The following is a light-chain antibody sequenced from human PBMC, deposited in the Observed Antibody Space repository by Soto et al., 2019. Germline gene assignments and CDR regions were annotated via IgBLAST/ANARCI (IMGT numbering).Light chain of an antibody. CDR1: SSDIGNYNF. CDR2: EVS. V-gene: IGLV2-8*01. J-gene: IGLJ1*01. CDR3: SSYAGSNTYV. Sequence: QSALTQPPSASGSPGQSVAVSCTGTSSDIGNYNFVSWYQQHPGKAPKLMIYEVSKRPSGVPDRFSGSKSGNTASLTVSGLQAEDEADYYCSSYAGSNTYVFGTWTKLTVL.